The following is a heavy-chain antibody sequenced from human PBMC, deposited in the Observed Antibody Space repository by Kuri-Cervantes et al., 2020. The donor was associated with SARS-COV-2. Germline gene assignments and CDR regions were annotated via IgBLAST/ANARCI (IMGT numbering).Heavy chain of an antibody. CDR1: GGSFSGYY. CDR3: ARGRGSGCSDY. D-gene: IGHD6-19*01. V-gene: IGHV4-34*01. J-gene: IGHJ4*02. Sequence: SEPLSLTCAVYGGSFSGYYWSWIRQPPGKGLEWIVEIHHSGSTNYNPSLKSRVTISVDTSKNQFSLKLSSVTAADTAVYYCARGRGSGCSDYWGQGTLVTVSS. CDR2: IHHSGST.